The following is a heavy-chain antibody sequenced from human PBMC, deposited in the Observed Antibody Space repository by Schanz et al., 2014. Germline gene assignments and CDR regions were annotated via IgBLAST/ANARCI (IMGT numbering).Heavy chain of an antibody. CDR2: IGGSGDST. Sequence: QVQLVESGGGVVQPGRSLRLSCAASGFTFSSYGMHWVRQAPGKGLEWVSGIGGSGDSTHYADSVKGRFIISRDSSKNTLFLQMNSLRAEDTAVYFCARDGGRDGYNLAFDVWGQGTLVTVSS. V-gene: IGHV3-NL1*01. CDR3: ARDGGRDGYNLAFDV. CDR1: GFTFSSYG. J-gene: IGHJ3*01. D-gene: IGHD5-12*01.